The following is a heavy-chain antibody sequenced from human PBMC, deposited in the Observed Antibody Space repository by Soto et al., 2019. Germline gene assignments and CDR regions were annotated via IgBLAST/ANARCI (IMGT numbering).Heavy chain of an antibody. CDR1: GGSISSGDYY. CDR3: DRYTAMEPTFDY. Sequence: QVQLQESGPGLVKPSQTLSLTCTVSGGSISSGDYYWSWIRQPPGKGLEWIGHIFYSGSTYYNPSLKSRVTISVDTSRNQFSLKLSSVTAADTAVYYCDRYTAMEPTFDYWGQGTLVTVSS. V-gene: IGHV4-30-4*01. CDR2: IFYSGST. J-gene: IGHJ4*02. D-gene: IGHD5-18*01.